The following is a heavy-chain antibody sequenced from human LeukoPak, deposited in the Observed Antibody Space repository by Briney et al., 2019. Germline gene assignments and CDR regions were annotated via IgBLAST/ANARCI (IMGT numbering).Heavy chain of an antibody. D-gene: IGHD6-13*01. V-gene: IGHV4-39*07. Sequence: SETLSLTCTVSGGSISSSSYYWGWIRQPPGKGLEWIGSIYYSGRTYYNPSLKSRVTISVDTSKNQFSLKLNSVTAADTAVYYCASGIATWVYWGQGTLVTVSS. J-gene: IGHJ4*02. CDR2: IYYSGRT. CDR1: GGSISSSSYY. CDR3: ASGIATWVY.